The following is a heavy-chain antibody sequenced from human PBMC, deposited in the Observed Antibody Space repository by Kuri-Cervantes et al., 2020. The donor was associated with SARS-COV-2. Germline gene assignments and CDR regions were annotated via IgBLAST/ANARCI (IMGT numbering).Heavy chain of an antibody. D-gene: IGHD6-19*01. CDR2: ISYDGRDT. CDR1: EFNFRYYG. CDR3: AKCLAGQWLVPGYYYGMDV. Sequence: GGSLRLSCVASEFNFRYYGMYRVRQAPGKGLEWVAVISYDGRDTYYGDSVKGRFTISRDNSKNTLYLQMNSLRAEDTAVYYCAKCLAGQWLVPGYYYGMDVRCQGTTVTVSS. J-gene: IGHJ6*02. V-gene: IGHV3-30*18.